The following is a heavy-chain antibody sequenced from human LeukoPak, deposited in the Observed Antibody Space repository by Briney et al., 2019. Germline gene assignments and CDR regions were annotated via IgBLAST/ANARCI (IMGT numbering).Heavy chain of an antibody. CDR3: ARDAPTGYYDILTGSYYFDY. CDR2: IWYDGSNK. D-gene: IGHD3-9*01. CDR1: GFTFSSYG. Sequence: PGGSLRLSCAASGFTFSSYGMHWVRQAPGKGLEWVAVIWYDGSNKYYADSVKGRFTISRDNSKNTLYLQMNSLRAEDTAVYYCARDAPTGYYDILTGSYYFDYWGQGTLVTVSS. J-gene: IGHJ4*02. V-gene: IGHV3-33*01.